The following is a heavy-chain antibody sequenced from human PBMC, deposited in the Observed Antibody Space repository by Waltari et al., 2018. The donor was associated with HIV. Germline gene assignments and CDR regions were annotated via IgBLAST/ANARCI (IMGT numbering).Heavy chain of an antibody. V-gene: IGHV1-46*01. CDR3: ARFSSPSLDY. CDR2: INTSAGGT. D-gene: IGHD6-6*01. CDR1: GYTFTTYS. J-gene: IGHJ4*02. Sequence: QVQLVQTGAEVRKPGASVKGYCKATGYTFTTYSRHWRRLGSGLGLEWMGVINTSAGGTKYAQNFEGRVTMTRDTSTTTVYMELSSLRSEDTAVYYCARFSSPSLDYWGQGTLVTVSS.